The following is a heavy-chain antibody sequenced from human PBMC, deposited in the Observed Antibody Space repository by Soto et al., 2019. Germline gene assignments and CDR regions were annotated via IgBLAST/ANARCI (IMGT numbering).Heavy chain of an antibody. V-gene: IGHV3-30*18. CDR2: VSHDGRNT. D-gene: IGHD6-19*01. Sequence: VQLVASGGGVVQPGRSLRLSCAASGFTFSDYAMHWVRQAPGKGLEWVAVVSHDGRNTHYADSVKGRFTISRDSSKNTVSLEMTSLSAEDTAVYYCAKGGRQWLVTSDFNYWGQGALVTVSS. CDR1: GFTFSDYA. CDR3: AKGGRQWLVTSDFNY. J-gene: IGHJ4*02.